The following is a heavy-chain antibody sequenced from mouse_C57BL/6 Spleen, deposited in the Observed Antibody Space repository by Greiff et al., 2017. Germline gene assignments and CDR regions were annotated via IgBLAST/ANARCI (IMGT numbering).Heavy chain of an antibody. CDR3: TGSLGAY. D-gene: IGHD3-3*01. Sequence: EVQRVESGAELVRPGASVKLSCTASGFNIKDDYMHWVKQRPEQGLEWIGWIDPENGDTEYASKFQGKATITADTSSNTAYLQLSSLTSEDTAVYYCTGSLGAYWGQGTLVAVSA. CDR1: GFNIKDDY. J-gene: IGHJ3*01. CDR2: IDPENGDT. V-gene: IGHV14-4*01.